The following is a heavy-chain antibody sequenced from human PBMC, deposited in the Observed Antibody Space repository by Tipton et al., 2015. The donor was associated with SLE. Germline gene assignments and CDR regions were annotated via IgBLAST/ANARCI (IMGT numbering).Heavy chain of an antibody. CDR1: GVSINNGYYY. D-gene: IGHD2-15*01. J-gene: IGHJ3*02. CDR3: ARAEGSWDAFDI. V-gene: IGHV4-39*07. Sequence: LRLSCSVSGVSINNGYYYWGWIRQPPGKGLEWIGSIYYSGSTYYNPSLKSRVTISLHTSKNQFSLKLSSVTAADTAVYYCARAEGSWDAFDIWGQGTMVTVSS. CDR2: IYYSGST.